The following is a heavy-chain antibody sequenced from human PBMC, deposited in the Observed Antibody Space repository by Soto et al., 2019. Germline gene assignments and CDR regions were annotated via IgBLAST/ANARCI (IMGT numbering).Heavy chain of an antibody. D-gene: IGHD2-15*01. Sequence: QVQLVQSGAEVKKPGSSVKVSCKASGGTFSSYAISWVRQAPGQGLEWMGGIIPIFGTANYAQKFQGRVTITADKSTSTAYMELSRLRSEDTAVYYCARRRCSGGSCYSYYYYGMDVWGQGTTVTVSS. J-gene: IGHJ6*02. CDR2: IIPIFGTA. CDR1: GGTFSSYA. V-gene: IGHV1-69*06. CDR3: ARRRCSGGSCYSYYYYGMDV.